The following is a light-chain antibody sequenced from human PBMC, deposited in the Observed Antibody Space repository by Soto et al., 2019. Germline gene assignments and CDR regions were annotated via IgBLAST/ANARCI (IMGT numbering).Light chain of an antibody. Sequence: QSVLTQSSSASASLGSSVKLTCTLSSGHSSYIIAWHQQQPGKAPRYLMKLEGSGSYNKGSGVPDRFSGSSSGADRYLTISTRQFEDEADYYCETWDSNTRVFGGGTQLTVL. CDR3: ETWDSNTRV. CDR1: SGHSSYI. V-gene: IGLV4-60*02. CDR2: LEGSGSY. J-gene: IGLJ2*01.